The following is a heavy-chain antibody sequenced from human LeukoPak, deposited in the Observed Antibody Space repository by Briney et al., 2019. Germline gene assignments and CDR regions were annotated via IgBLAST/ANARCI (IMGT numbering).Heavy chain of an antibody. D-gene: IGHD5-18*01. CDR3: ARGLRGYSYGYVSVD. CDR2: INHSGST. CDR1: GGSFSGYY. V-gene: IGHV4-34*01. Sequence: SETLSLTCAVYGGSFSGYYWSWIRQPPGKGLEWIGEINHSGSTNYNPSLKSRVTISVDTSKNQFSLKLSSVTAADTAVYYCARGLRGYSYGYVSVDWGQGTLVTVSS. J-gene: IGHJ4*02.